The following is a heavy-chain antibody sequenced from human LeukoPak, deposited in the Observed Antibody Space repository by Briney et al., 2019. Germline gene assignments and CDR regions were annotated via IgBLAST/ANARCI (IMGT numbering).Heavy chain of an antibody. D-gene: IGHD6-19*01. V-gene: IGHV1-2*02. CDR1: GYTFTGYY. CDR3: ARDGGYSSGWLFDY. CDR2: INPNSGGT. J-gene: IGHJ4*02. Sequence: ASVKVSCKASGYTFTGYYMHWVRQAPGQGLEWMGWINPNSGGTNYAQKFQGRVTMTRDTSISTAYMELSRLRSDDTAVYYCARDGGYSSGWLFDYWGQGALVTVSS.